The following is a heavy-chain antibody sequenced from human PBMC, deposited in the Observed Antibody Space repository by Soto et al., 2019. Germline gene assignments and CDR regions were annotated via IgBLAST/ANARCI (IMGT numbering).Heavy chain of an antibody. V-gene: IGHV3-23*01. CDR3: AKEDTSSGSRDY. D-gene: IGHD6-19*01. CDR2: SSDRGATT. CDR1: GFPFGENA. J-gene: IGHJ4*02. Sequence: GGSLRLSCAASGFPFGENAMSWVRQAPGKRLERVSGSSDRGATTYYADSVRCRFTISRDNSKNSLYLQMKSLRAEESASYYCAKEDTSSGSRDYWGQGALVTVSS.